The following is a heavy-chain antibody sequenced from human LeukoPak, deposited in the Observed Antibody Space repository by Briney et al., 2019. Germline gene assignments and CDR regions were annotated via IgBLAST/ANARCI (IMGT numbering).Heavy chain of an antibody. D-gene: IGHD3-22*01. CDR1: GGSISSSNW. V-gene: IGHV4-4*02. Sequence: SETLSLTCAVSGGSISSSNWWSWVRQPPGKGLEWIGEIYHSGSTNYNPSLKSRVTISVDKSKNQFSLKLSSVTAADTAVYYCARDQYYYDSSGSPIFDYWGQGTLVTVSS. J-gene: IGHJ4*02. CDR2: IYHSGST. CDR3: ARDQYYYDSSGSPIFDY.